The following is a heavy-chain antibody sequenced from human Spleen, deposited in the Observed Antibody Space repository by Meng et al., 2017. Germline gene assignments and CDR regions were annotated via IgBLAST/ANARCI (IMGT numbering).Heavy chain of an antibody. J-gene: IGHJ5*02. Sequence: GGSLRLSCAASGFTFSSYAMSWVRQAPGKGLEWVSAISGSGGSTYYADSVKGRFTISRDNSKNTLYLQMNSLRAEDTAVYYCAKDQDGIAAAGPVLNWFDPWGQGTLVTVSS. CDR1: GFTFSSYA. CDR3: AKDQDGIAAAGPVLNWFDP. CDR2: ISGSGGST. V-gene: IGHV3-23*01. D-gene: IGHD6-13*01.